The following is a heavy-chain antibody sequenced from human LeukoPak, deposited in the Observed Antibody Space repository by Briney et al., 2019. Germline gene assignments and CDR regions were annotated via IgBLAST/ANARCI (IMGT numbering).Heavy chain of an antibody. CDR1: GGSISSYY. D-gene: IGHD2-15*01. CDR3: ARMVVAATVYWFDP. Sequence: SETLSLTCTVSGGSISSYYWRWIRQPPGKGLEWIGYIYYSGSTNYNPSLKSRVTISVDTSKNQFSLKLSSVTAADTAVYYCARMVVAATVYWFDPWGQGTLVTVSS. V-gene: IGHV4-59*01. CDR2: IYYSGST. J-gene: IGHJ5*02.